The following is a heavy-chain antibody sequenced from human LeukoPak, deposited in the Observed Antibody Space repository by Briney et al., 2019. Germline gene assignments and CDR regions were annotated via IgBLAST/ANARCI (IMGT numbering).Heavy chain of an antibody. CDR1: GFTFSSYG. J-gene: IGHJ4*02. CDR2: IWYDGSNK. CDR3: ARDKGELELNY. V-gene: IGHV3-33*01. Sequence: PGGSLRLSCAASGFTFSSYGTHWVRQAPGKGLEWVAVIWYDGSNKYYADSVKGRFTISRDNSKNTLYLQMNSLRAEDTAVYYCARDKGELELNYWGQGTLVTVSS. D-gene: IGHD1-7*01.